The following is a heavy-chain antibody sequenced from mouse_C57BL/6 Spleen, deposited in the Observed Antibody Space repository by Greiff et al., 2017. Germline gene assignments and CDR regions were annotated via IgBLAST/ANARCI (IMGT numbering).Heavy chain of an antibody. J-gene: IGHJ4*01. Sequence: VQLQQSGPELVKPGASVKISCKASGYSFTDYNMNWVKQSNGKSLEWIGVINPNYGTTSYNQKFKGKATLTVDQSSSTAYMQLNSLTSEDSAVYYCALLYYSNYDYYAMDYWGQGTSVTVSS. V-gene: IGHV1-39*01. D-gene: IGHD2-5*01. CDR3: ALLYYSNYDYYAMDY. CDR2: INPNYGTT. CDR1: GYSFTDYN.